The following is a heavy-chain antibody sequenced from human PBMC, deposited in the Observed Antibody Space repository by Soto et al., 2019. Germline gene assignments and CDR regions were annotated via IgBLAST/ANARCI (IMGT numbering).Heavy chain of an antibody. CDR1: GYTFTGYY. D-gene: IGHD3-16*01. J-gene: IGHJ4*02. CDR3: ARTDYLFSTLTYYSEY. Sequence: ASVNVSCKASGYTFTGYYVNWARQAPGQGLEWMGWINPDNGVPNYAQKFQGRVTLSRDTSINTAYMELSRLTSDDTAMYYCARTDYLFSTLTYYSEYWGQGKMVTVSA. V-gene: IGHV1-2*02. CDR2: INPDNGVP.